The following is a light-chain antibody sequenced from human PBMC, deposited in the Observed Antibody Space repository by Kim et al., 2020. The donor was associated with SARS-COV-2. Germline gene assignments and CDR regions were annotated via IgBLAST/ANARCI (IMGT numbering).Light chain of an antibody. CDR3: CSYAGDYSWI. Sequence: GQSFKISCTGSSSNMGAHEYVSWYQHHPGKAPKCLLYEFSKRPSGVPDRFSGSKSGTTASLTISGLQAEDEADYYCCSYAGDYSWIFGGGTKLTVL. V-gene: IGLV2-11*01. CDR2: EFS. CDR1: SSNMGAHEY. J-gene: IGLJ2*01.